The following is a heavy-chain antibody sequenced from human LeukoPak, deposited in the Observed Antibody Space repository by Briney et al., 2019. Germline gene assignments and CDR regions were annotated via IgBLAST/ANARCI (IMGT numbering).Heavy chain of an antibody. J-gene: IGHJ6*02. D-gene: IGHD3-16*01. CDR3: AGFRWGYGLDV. Sequence: GGSLRLSCAASGFTFSSYWMSWVRQAPGKGLEWVANINSDGSEKNYVDSVKGRFTISRDNAKNSLYLQMNSLRAEDTAVFYCAGFRWGYGLDVWGQGTTVTVSS. CDR1: GFTFSSYW. CDR2: INSDGSEK. V-gene: IGHV3-7*01.